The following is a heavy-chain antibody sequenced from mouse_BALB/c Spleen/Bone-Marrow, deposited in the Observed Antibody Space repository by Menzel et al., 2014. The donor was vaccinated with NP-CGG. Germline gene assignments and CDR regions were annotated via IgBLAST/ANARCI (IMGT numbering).Heavy chain of an antibody. Sequence: ESGPGLVKPSQSLSLTCSVTGYSITSGYYWNWIRQFPGNKLEWMGYLSYDGSNNYNPSLKNRISITRDTSKNQFFLKLNSVTTEDTATYYCAREGYYYGSPFAYWGQGTLVTVSA. V-gene: IGHV3-6*02. CDR1: GYSITSGYY. D-gene: IGHD1-1*01. J-gene: IGHJ3*01. CDR3: AREGYYYGSPFAY. CDR2: LSYDGSN.